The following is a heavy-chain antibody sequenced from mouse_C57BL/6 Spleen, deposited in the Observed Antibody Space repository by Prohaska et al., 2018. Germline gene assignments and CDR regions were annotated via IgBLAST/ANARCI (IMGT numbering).Heavy chain of an antibody. D-gene: IGHD2-14*01. CDR3: ARRGYHWYFDV. CDR1: GIDFSRYW. CDR2: INPDSTTI. Sequence: EVKLLQSGGGLVQPGGSLKLSCAASGIDFSRYWMSWVRRAPGKGLEWIGEINPDSTTINYAPSLNDKFIISSDNSKNTLYLQMSKVRSEDTALYYCARRGYHWYFDVWGTGTTVTVSS. J-gene: IGHJ1*03. V-gene: IGHV4-1*01.